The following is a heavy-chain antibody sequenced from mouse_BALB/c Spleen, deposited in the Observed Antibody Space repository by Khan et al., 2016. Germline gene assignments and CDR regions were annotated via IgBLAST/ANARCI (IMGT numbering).Heavy chain of an antibody. CDR3: AVYGNYLYYFDY. J-gene: IGHJ2*01. CDR2: ISYSGST. D-gene: IGHD2-1*01. Sequence: EVKLEESGPGLVKPSQSLSLTCTVTGYSITSDYAWNWIRQFPGNKLEWMGYISYSGSTSYNPSLKSRISITRDTSKNQFFLQLNSVTTEDTATYYCAVYGNYLYYFDYWGQGTTLTVSS. V-gene: IGHV3-2*02. CDR1: GYSITSDYA.